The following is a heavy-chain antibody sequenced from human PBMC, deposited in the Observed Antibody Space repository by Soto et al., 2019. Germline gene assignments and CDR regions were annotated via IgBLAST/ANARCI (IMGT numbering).Heavy chain of an antibody. CDR2: IIPIFGTA. Sequence: QVQLVQSGAEVKKPGSSVKVSCKASGGTFSSYAISWVRQAPGQGLEWMGGIIPIFGTANYAQKFQGRVTITADESTSTAYMELSSLRSEDTAVYYCARGGPIFYDSSGYYYVGHAFDIWGRGTMVTVSS. CDR3: ARGGPIFYDSSGYYYVGHAFDI. D-gene: IGHD3-22*01. J-gene: IGHJ3*02. CDR1: GGTFSSYA. V-gene: IGHV1-69*01.